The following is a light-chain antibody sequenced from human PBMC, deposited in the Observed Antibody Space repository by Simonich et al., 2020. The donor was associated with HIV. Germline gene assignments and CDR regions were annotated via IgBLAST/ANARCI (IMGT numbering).Light chain of an antibody. V-gene: IGKV3-15*01. Sequence: EIVLTQSPGTLSLSPGERATLSCRASQSVSSIYLAWYQQKPGLAPRLLIYGASTRATGIPARFSGSGSGTEFTLTINSLQSGDFAVYYCQHYNNWPPWTFGQGTKVEIK. CDR1: QSVSSIY. J-gene: IGKJ1*01. CDR3: QHYNNWPPWT. CDR2: GAS.